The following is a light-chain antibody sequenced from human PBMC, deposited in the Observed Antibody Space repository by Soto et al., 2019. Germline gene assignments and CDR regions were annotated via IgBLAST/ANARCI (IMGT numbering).Light chain of an antibody. J-gene: IGKJ5*01. CDR2: DAS. CDR3: QQRSIWPIT. Sequence: EIVLTQSPATLSLSPGERATLSCRASQSVTYLAWYQQKPGQAPRLLIFDASHRATDIPARFSGNGSGTDFTLTISSLEPEDFAVYYCQQRSIWPITFGQGTRLEIK. V-gene: IGKV3-11*01. CDR1: QSVTY.